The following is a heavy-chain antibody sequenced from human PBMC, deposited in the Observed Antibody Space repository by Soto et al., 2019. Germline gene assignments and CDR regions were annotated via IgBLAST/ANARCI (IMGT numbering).Heavy chain of an antibody. V-gene: IGHV3-23*01. CDR1: GFIFTNYA. Sequence: GGSLRLSCAASGFIFTNYAMNWVRQAPGKGLEWVSVIGGRGNSAYYADSVQGRFTISRDNSKNTLSLQMSSLTADDTAIYYCVGEGRGSFDFWGRGTMVTVSS. D-gene: IGHD5-12*01. CDR3: VGEGRGSFDF. J-gene: IGHJ3*01. CDR2: IGGRGNSA.